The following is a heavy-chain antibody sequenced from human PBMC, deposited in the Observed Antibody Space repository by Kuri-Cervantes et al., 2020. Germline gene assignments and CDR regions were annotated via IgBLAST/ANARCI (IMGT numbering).Heavy chain of an antibody. CDR2: IFHTGTT. Sequence: SETLSLTCTVSGFSISSGYYWAWIRQSPGEGLEWIGNIFHTGTTYYNSLLESRVTISVDMSKNQLSLKMTSLTAADTATYYCARHGPSGNWDFDFWGQGTLVTVSS. J-gene: IGHJ4*02. V-gene: IGHV4-38-2*02. D-gene: IGHD7-27*01. CDR3: ARHGPSGNWDFDF. CDR1: GFSISSGYY.